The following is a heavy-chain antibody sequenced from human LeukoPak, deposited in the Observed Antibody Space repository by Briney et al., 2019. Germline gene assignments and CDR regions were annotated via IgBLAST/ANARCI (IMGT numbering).Heavy chain of an antibody. J-gene: IGHJ3*01. V-gene: IGHV5-51*01. D-gene: IGHD2-15*01. CDR3: ARQQQFCSGGNCYSLNAFDL. CDR2: IYPGDSDT. CDR1: GYNFITYW. Sequence: GESLKISCKGSGYNFITYWIGWVRQMPGKGLEWMGSIYPGDSDTRYSPSFQGQVTTSADKSISTAYLQWSSLKASDTAMYYCARQQQFCSGGNCYSLNAFDLWGQGTVVTVSS.